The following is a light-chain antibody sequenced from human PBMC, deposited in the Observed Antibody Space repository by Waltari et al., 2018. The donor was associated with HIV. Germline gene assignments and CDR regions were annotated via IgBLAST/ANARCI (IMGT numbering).Light chain of an antibody. CDR3: QQRRNWPPIT. CDR1: QSISTH. V-gene: IGKV3-11*01. Sequence: EIVLTQSPATLSLSPGERAALSCRASQSISTHLAWYQQKRGQAPRLLIYDASNRATGIPARFSGSGSGTDFNLTISSLELEDFAVYYCQQRRNWPPITFGQGTRLEIK. CDR2: DAS. J-gene: IGKJ5*01.